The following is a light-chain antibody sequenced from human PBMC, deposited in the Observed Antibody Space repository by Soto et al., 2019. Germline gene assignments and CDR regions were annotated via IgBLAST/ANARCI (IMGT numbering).Light chain of an antibody. J-gene: IGLJ2*01. CDR3: SSYAGSNNLV. Sequence: QSVLTQPPSASGSPGQSVTISCTGTSSDVGGYNYVSWYQQHPGKPPKLMIYEVSKRPSGVPDRFSGSKSGNTASLTVSGLQAEDEADYYCSSYAGSNNLVFGGGTKLTVL. CDR2: EVS. CDR1: SSDVGGYNY. V-gene: IGLV2-8*01.